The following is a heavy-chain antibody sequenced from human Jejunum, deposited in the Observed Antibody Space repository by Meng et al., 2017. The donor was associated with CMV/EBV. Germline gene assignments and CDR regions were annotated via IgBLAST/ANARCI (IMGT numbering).Heavy chain of an antibody. CDR1: GFTLSTSGLG. J-gene: IGHJ4*02. CDR3: ARTTYSSGLYYFDY. CDR2: IDWNDDK. D-gene: IGHD6-19*01. Sequence: GFTLSTSGLGVSWIRHPPGEALEWLALIDWNDDKFYTTSLKTRLSVFKDTSKTQVVLTMTNMDPVDTATYYCARTTYSSGLYYFDYWGQGTLVTVSS. V-gene: IGHV2-70*13.